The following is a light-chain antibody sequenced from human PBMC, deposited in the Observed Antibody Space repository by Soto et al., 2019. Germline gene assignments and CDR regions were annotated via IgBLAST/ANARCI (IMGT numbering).Light chain of an antibody. V-gene: IGKV3D-20*02. Sequence: EIVLRESPGTLSLSPGERATLSCRASQSISSSYLAGYQQKPGQAPRLLVYGISKRATDIPDRFSGSGSGTEFTLTISSLQPEDFATYYCQQRGDWPAFGQGTKVDIK. CDR3: QQRGDWPA. J-gene: IGKJ1*01. CDR1: QSISSSY. CDR2: GIS.